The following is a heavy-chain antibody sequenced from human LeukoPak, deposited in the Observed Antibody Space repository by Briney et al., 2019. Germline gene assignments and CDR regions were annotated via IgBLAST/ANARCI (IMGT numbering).Heavy chain of an antibody. J-gene: IGHJ3*02. CDR1: KFTFSDYS. Sequence: GGSLRLSCAASKFTFSDYSMSWVRQAPGKGLEWVSSISSIRNYIYYADSVKGRFTVSRDNAKNSLYLQMNSLRAEDTAVYYCAKDREYSYVYDVFDIWGQGTLVTVSS. V-gene: IGHV3-21*01. D-gene: IGHD3-16*01. CDR2: ISSIRNYI. CDR3: AKDREYSYVYDVFDI.